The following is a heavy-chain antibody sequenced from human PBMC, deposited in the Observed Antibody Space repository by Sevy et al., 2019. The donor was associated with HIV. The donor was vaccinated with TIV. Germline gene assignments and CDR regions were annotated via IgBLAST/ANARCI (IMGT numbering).Heavy chain of an antibody. V-gene: IGHV3-23*01. CDR3: AGEGCTRPHDY. CDR1: GFAFYDYS. CDR2: FSFGCGKI. Sequence: GGSLRLSCAASGFAFYDYSMSWIRQAPGKGLEWVATFSFGCGKINYVDSVKGRFTISRGNSKNSFYLQMDNLRVEDTALYYCAGEGCTRPHDYWGQGTRVTVSS. D-gene: IGHD2-8*01. J-gene: IGHJ4*02.